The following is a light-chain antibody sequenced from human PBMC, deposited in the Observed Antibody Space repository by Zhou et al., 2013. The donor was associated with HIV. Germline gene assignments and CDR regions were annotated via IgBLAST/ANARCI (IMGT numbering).Light chain of an antibody. Sequence: EIVMTQSPATLSVSPGEGATLSCRASQSVSSNLAWYQQKPGQPPRLLIYGASTRATGIPARFSGSESGTDFTLTISRLEPEDFAVYYCLQYGSSPWTFGQGTNVEV. CDR3: LQYGSSPWT. CDR2: GAS. CDR1: QSVSSN. J-gene: IGKJ1*01. V-gene: IGKV3-15*01.